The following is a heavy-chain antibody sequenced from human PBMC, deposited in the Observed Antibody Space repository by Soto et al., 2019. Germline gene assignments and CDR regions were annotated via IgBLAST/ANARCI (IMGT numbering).Heavy chain of an antibody. CDR1: GFTFSSYG. J-gene: IGHJ5*02. CDR2: ISYDGSDK. CDR3: AKTAGYDYVWGSSGLDP. V-gene: IGHV3-30*18. D-gene: IGHD3-16*01. Sequence: GGSLRLSCAGSGFTFSSYGMHWVRQAPGKGLEWVAVISYDGSDKYYGDSVRGRFTISRDDSKNTLYLQMNSLRVEDTAIYYCAKTAGYDYVWGSSGLDPWGQGTLVTVSS.